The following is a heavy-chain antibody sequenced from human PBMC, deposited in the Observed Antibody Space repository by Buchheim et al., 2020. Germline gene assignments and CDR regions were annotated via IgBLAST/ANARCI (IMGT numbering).Heavy chain of an antibody. CDR3: AKMYGNNYADDGMDV. CDR2: ISYDGSDK. CDR1: GFSFSTYD. V-gene: IGHV3-30*18. J-gene: IGHJ6*02. D-gene: IGHD4-11*01. Sequence: VQLLESGGGVVQPGRSLRLSCAASGFSFSTYDMPWVRQAPGKGLEWVALISYDGSDKYYADAVKGRFTISRDNSKNTLYLQMNSLRAEDTAVYYCAKMYGNNYADDGMDVWGQGT.